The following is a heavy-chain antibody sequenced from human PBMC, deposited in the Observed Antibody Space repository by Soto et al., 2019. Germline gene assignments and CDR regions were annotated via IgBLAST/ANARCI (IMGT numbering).Heavy chain of an antibody. V-gene: IGHV3-64D*06. CDR1: GLGFSSSA. J-gene: IGHJ6*02. CDR2: ISSTGFGT. Sequence: EVQLLESGGGLFQPGGSLTVSCSASGLGFSSSAIHWVRQAPGKGLEYVSSISSTGFGTYYADSVKGRFNFDRDNSKKTVNLKMSSLGPEDTAVYYCVKGSIGKYYGLDVWGQGTTVIVSS. D-gene: IGHD3-10*01. CDR3: VKGSIGKYYGLDV.